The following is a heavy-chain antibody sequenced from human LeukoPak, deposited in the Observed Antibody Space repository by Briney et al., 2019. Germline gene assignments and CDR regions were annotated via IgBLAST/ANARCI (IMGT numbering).Heavy chain of an antibody. CDR1: GGSINSYY. D-gene: IGHD2-15*01. V-gene: IGHV4-59*08. CDR2: IYYSGST. CDR3: VRHLSAGRPAFDI. Sequence: SETLSLTCTVSGGSINSYYWSWIRQPPGKGLEWIGYIYYSGSTNYNPSLKSRVTISVDTSNNKFSLKLTSWTAADTAVYYCVRHLSAGRPAFDIWGQGTMVTVSS. J-gene: IGHJ3*02.